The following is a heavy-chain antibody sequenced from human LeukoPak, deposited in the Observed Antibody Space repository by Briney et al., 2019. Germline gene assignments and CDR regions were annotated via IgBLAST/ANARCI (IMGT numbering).Heavy chain of an antibody. CDR3: ARTIAARPRCYYYAMDV. V-gene: IGHV4-59*01. CDR2: IYYSGST. J-gene: IGHJ6*02. D-gene: IGHD6-6*01. Sequence: KTSETLSLTCTVSGGSISSYYWSWIRQPPGKGVEWIGYIYYSGSTNYNPSLKSRVTISVDTSKNQFSLKLSSVTAADTAVYYCARTIAARPRCYYYAMDVWGQGTTVTVSS. CDR1: GGSISSYY.